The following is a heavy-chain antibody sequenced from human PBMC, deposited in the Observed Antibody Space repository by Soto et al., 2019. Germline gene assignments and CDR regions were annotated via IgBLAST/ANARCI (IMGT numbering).Heavy chain of an antibody. CDR1: GGTFSSYA. V-gene: IGHV1-69*13. D-gene: IGHD1-7*01. J-gene: IGHJ4*02. CDR2: IIPIFGTA. Sequence: ASVKVSCKASGGTFSSYAISWVRQAPGQGLEWMGGIIPIFGTANYAQKFQGRVTITADESTSTAYMELSSLRSEDTAVYYCASGGGVITGTTPGDYWGQGTLVTVSS. CDR3: ASGGGVITGTTPGDY.